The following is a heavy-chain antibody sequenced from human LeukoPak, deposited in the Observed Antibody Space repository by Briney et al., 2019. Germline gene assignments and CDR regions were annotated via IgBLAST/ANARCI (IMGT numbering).Heavy chain of an antibody. Sequence: GRSLRLSCAASGFTFSSHTMHWVRQAPGKGLEWVAVISYDGSNVYSADSVKGRFTISRDNSKNTLYLQMNSLRAEDTAVYYCASQGAFYGSGSYYLYWGQGTLVTVSS. CDR1: GFTFSSHT. V-gene: IGHV3-30-3*01. CDR2: ISYDGSNV. D-gene: IGHD3-10*01. CDR3: ASQGAFYGSGSYYLY. J-gene: IGHJ4*02.